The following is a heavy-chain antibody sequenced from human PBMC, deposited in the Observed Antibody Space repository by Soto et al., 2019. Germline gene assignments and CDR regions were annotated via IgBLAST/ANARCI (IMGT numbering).Heavy chain of an antibody. V-gene: IGHV1-69*13. D-gene: IGHD2-15*01. CDR2: IIPIFGTA. CDR1: GGTFSSYA. CDR3: ARTGVVVVAATPLIDAFDI. Sequence: SVKVSCKASGGTFSSYAISWVRQAPGQGLEWMGRIIPIFGTANYAQKFQGRVTITADESTSTAYMELSSLRSEDTVVYYCARTGVVVVAATPLIDAFDIWGQGTMVTVS. J-gene: IGHJ3*02.